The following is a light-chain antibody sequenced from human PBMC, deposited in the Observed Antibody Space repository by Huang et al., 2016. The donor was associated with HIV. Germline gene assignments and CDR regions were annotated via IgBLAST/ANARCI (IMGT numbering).Light chain of an antibody. V-gene: IGKV3-11*01. CDR3: QQRDT. Sequence: EIVLTQSPATLSLSPGERATLSCRASQSVSRNLGWYQQKFGQAPRLFIYDASTGATSIPARFSGSDSGTNFTLTISSLEPENYGVYYCQQRDTFGPGTRLEIK. CDR1: QSVSRN. CDR2: DAS. J-gene: IGKJ5*01.